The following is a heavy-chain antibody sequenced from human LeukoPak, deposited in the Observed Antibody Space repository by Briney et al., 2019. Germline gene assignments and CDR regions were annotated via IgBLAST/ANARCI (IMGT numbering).Heavy chain of an antibody. J-gene: IGHJ4*02. CDR3: ASTYSSGWYAWRGFDY. V-gene: IGHV4-4*07. D-gene: IGHD6-19*01. CDR2: IYTSGST. Sequence: SETLSLTCTVSGGSISSYYWSWIRQPAGKGLEWIGRIYTSGSTNYNPSLKRRVTMSVDPSKNQFSLKLSSVTAADTAVYYCASTYSSGWYAWRGFDYWGQGTLVTVSS. CDR1: GGSISSYY.